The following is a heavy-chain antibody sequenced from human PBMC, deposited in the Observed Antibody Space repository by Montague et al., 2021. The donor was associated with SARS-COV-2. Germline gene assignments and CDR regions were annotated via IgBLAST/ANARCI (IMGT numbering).Heavy chain of an antibody. CDR3: AGEVGYCSGGSCYEYFRH. CDR2: IPYDGSNK. CDR1: GFTFSSYT. D-gene: IGHD2-15*01. V-gene: IGHV3-30-3*01. J-gene: IGHJ1*01. Sequence: SLRLSCAASGFTFSSYTMHWVRQAPGKGLEWVAVIPYDGSNKYYADSVKGRFTISRDNSKNTLHLQMSSLSVEDTAVYYCAGEVGYCSGGSCYEYFRHWGQGTTVTVSS.